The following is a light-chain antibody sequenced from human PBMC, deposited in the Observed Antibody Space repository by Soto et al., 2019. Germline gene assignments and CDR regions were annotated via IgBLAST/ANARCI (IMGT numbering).Light chain of an antibody. V-gene: IGLV2-14*01. Sequence: QSVLTQPASVSGSPGQSITISCTGTSSDVGGYHYVSWYQQHPGKAPKLISYEVSNRPSGVSNRFSGSKSGNTASLTISGLQAEDEADYYCSSYTSSSTEVFGTGTKGT. J-gene: IGLJ1*01. CDR2: EVS. CDR3: SSYTSSSTEV. CDR1: SSDVGGYHY.